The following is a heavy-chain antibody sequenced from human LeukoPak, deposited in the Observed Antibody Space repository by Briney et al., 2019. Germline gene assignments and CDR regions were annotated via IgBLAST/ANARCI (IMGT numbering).Heavy chain of an antibody. J-gene: IGHJ3*02. D-gene: IGHD6-19*01. V-gene: IGHV3-74*01. Sequence: PGGSLSLSCAASGFTFSTTYWMHWVRQAPGKGLVWVSHIKTDGSDTIYADSVKGRFTISIDNAKNTLHLQMNSLRAEDTAVYYCARDSSGPQAFGIWRQGTMVTVS. CDR3: ARDSSGPQAFGI. CDR2: IKTDGSDT. CDR1: GFTFSTTYW.